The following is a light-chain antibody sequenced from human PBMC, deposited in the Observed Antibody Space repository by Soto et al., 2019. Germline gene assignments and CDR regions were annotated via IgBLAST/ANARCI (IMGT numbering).Light chain of an antibody. Sequence: DLQMTQSPSSLSASVGDRVTITCRASQSISSWLAWYQQKPGKAPKLLIYKASSLESGVPSRFSGSGSGTKFTLTIRSLQPDDFATYYCQQYNDYSRTFGQGTKVEVK. V-gene: IGKV1-5*03. J-gene: IGKJ1*01. CDR3: QQYNDYSRT. CDR1: QSISSW. CDR2: KAS.